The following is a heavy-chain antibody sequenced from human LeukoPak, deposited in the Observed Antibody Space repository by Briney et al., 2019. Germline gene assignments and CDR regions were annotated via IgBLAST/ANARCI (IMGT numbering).Heavy chain of an antibody. CDR2: IYPGDSDT. Sequence: TAGESLKISCKGSGYSFTSYWIGWVRQMPGKGLEWMGIIYPGDSDTRYSPSFQGQVTISADKSISTAYLQWSSLKASDTAMYYCGRLNRLLPKYNWFDPWGQGTLVTVSS. CDR3: GRLNRLLPKYNWFDP. D-gene: IGHD3-22*01. V-gene: IGHV5-51*01. J-gene: IGHJ5*02. CDR1: GYSFTSYW.